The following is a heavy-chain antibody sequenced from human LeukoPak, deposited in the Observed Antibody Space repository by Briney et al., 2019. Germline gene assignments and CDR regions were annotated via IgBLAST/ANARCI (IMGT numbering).Heavy chain of an antibody. V-gene: IGHV1-18*01. CDR3: ARIYDSSGYYYDAFDI. D-gene: IGHD3-22*01. Sequence: ASVKVSCKASGYTFISYGISWVRQAPGQGLEWMGWISAYNGNTNYARKFQGRVTMTTDTSTSTAYMELRSLRSDDTAVYYCARIYDSSGYYYDAFDIWGQGTMVTVSS. CDR1: GYTFISYG. J-gene: IGHJ3*02. CDR2: ISAYNGNT.